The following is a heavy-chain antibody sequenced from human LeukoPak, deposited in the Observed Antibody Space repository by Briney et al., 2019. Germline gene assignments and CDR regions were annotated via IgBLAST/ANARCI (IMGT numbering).Heavy chain of an antibody. CDR2: IYHSGST. CDR1: GGSISNKY. J-gene: IGHJ4*02. D-gene: IGHD5-12*01. Sequence: SEALSLTCTVSGGSISNKYWSWIRQPPGKGLEWIGYIYHSGSTNYNPSLKSRVTISVDTSQNQFYLKLSSVTAADTAVYYCARDGYSGSDALWGQGTLVTVSS. V-gene: IGHV4-59*01. CDR3: ARDGYSGSDAL.